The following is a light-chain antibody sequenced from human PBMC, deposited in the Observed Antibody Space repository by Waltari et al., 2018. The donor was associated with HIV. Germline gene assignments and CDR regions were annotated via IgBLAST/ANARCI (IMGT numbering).Light chain of an antibody. Sequence: IVMTQSPGTLSPAPGGRATLPCRASQGVSSNVAWYQQRLGQAPRLLIFGASTRATGIPARFSGSGSGTEFTLTISSLQSEDFAVYYCQQYNNWPPWTFGQGTKVEIK. CDR3: QQYNNWPPWT. CDR2: GAS. V-gene: IGKV3-15*01. J-gene: IGKJ1*01. CDR1: QGVSSN.